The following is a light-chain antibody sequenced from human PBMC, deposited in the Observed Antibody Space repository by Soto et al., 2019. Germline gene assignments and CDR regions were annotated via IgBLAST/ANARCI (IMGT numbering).Light chain of an antibody. Sequence: QSVLTQPPSASGTPGQRVTISCSGSSSNIGSHTVNWYQQLPGTAPKLLVYSNNQRPSGVPDRFSGSKSGTSASLAISGLQSEDEADYYCGAGCDGLHSHVVFGGGTTVTAL. CDR2: SNN. J-gene: IGLJ2*01. CDR1: SSNIGSHT. CDR3: GAGCDGLHSHVV. V-gene: IGLV1-44*01.